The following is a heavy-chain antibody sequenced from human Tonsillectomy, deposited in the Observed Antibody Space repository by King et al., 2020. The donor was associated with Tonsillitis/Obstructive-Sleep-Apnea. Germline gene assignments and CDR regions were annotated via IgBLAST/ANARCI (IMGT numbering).Heavy chain of an antibody. CDR3: ARENYFDYLNYYYGMDV. D-gene: IGHD3-22*01. Sequence: VQLVQSGAEVKKPGASEKLSCKASGYTFTSYYMHWVRRAPGQGLEWMGIINPSGGTTTYAQRFQGRVTMTSDTSTSTVYMELSSLRSEDTAVYYCARENYFDYLNYYYGMDVWGQGTTVTVSS. J-gene: IGHJ6*02. V-gene: IGHV1-46*01. CDR2: INPSGGTT. CDR1: GYTFTSYY.